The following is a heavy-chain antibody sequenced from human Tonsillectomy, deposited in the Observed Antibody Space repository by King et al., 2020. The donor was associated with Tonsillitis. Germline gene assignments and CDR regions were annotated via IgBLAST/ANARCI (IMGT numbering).Heavy chain of an antibody. Sequence: VQLVESGAEVKKPGASVKVSCKASGYTFTGYYMHWVRQAPGQGLEWMGWINPNSGCTNYAQKFQGRVTMTRDTSISTPYMELSRLRSDDTAVYYCARDWVGTLYNQQLVPGYWGQGTLVTVSS. V-gene: IGHV1-2*02. D-gene: IGHD6-13*01. CDR3: ARDWVGTLYNQQLVPGY. CDR1: GYTFTGYY. J-gene: IGHJ4*02. CDR2: INPNSGCT.